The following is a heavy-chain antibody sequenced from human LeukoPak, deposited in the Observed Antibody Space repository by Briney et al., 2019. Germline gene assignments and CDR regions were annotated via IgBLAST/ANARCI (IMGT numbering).Heavy chain of an antibody. J-gene: IGHJ6*02. CDR1: GFSFNTYS. D-gene: IGHD3-10*01. CDR2: ISSSSSYI. V-gene: IGHV3-21*01. CDR3: ARDIKGGYYGSGSFYYGMDV. Sequence: GGSLRLSCAASGFSFNTYSMNWVRQAPGKGLEWVSSISSSSSYIYYADSVKGRFTISRDNAKNSLYLQMNSLRAEDTAVYYCARDIKGGYYGSGSFYYGMDVWGQGTTVTVSS.